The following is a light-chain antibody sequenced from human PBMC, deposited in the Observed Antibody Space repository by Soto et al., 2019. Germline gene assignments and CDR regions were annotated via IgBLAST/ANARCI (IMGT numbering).Light chain of an antibody. CDR1: QGISSY. CDR3: HQYYNYPLT. J-gene: IGKJ4*01. CDR2: TAS. V-gene: IGKV1-8*01. Sequence: AIRMTQSPSSFSASTGDRVTITCRASQGISSYLAWYQQKPGKAPKLLIYTASTLQSGVPSRFSGSGSGTDFTLTISCLQSEDFATYYCHQYYNYPLTFGGGTKVEIK.